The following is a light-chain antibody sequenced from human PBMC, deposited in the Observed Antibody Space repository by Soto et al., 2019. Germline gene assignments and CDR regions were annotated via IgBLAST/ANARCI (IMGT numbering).Light chain of an antibody. J-gene: IGKJ1*01. CDR1: QGISNY. CDR2: AAS. CDR3: QKYNRAPGT. Sequence: DIQMTQSPSSLSASVGDRVTITCRASQGISNYLAWYQQKPGRVPSLLIYAASTLESGVPSRVSGSGSGTDFTLTISSLQPEDVATYYCQKYNRAPGTFGQGTKVEI. V-gene: IGKV1-27*01.